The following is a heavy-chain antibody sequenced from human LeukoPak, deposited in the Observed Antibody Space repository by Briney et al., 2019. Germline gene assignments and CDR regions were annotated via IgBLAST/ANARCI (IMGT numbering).Heavy chain of an antibody. CDR2: IHSSGST. CDR3: ARRDTSSGWSFDS. D-gene: IGHD6-19*01. CDR1: GGSIGNYH. J-gene: IGHJ4*02. Sequence: SETLSLTCTVSGGSIGNYHWSWIRQRAGKGLEWIGQIHSSGSTNYNPPLQSRVSMSIDTTEDQVSLTIRSVTVADTALYYCARRDTSSGWSFDSWGQGTLVTVAS. V-gene: IGHV4-4*07.